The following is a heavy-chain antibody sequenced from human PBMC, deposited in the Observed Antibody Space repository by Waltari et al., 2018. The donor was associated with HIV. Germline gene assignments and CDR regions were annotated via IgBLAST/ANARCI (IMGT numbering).Heavy chain of an antibody. Sequence: EVQVLESGGTLVQPGGSLRVSCAASGFAFSNYAVSWVRQAAGQGLEWVADISKRGDRTYYADSVRGRVTISRDNSKNTLSLQMNSLRVEDTAVYYCAIPGSGPYPTPLDLWGQGTLVTVSS. CDR3: AIPGSGPYPTPLDL. J-gene: IGHJ5*02. CDR2: ISKRGDRT. V-gene: IGHV3-23*01. CDR1: GFAFSNYA. D-gene: IGHD2-2*02.